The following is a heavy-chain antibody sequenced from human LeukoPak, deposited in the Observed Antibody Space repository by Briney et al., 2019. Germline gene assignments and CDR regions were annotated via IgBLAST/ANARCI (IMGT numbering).Heavy chain of an antibody. CDR2: ISISGSKT. J-gene: IGHJ5*02. CDR3: ARDPPAAAGLP. D-gene: IGHD6-13*01. CDR1: EFDFSSHA. V-gene: IGHV3-23*01. Sequence: GGSLRLSCAASEFDFSSHAMTWVRQAPGKGLEWVSAISISGSKTYYADSVKGRFTISRDNSKNTLYLQMNSLRAEDTAVYYCARDPPAAAGLPWGQGTLVTVSS.